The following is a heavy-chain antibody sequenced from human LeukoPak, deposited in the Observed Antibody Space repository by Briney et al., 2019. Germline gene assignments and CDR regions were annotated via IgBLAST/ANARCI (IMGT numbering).Heavy chain of an antibody. Sequence: GGSLRLSCAASGFTFSSYAIHWVRQAPGKGLEWVAVISYDGSNKYYADSVKGRFTISRDNSKNTLYLQMNSLRAEDTAVYYCARELRSIAARQDAFDIWGQGTMVTVSS. D-gene: IGHD6-6*01. CDR1: GFTFSSYA. CDR2: ISYDGSNK. J-gene: IGHJ3*02. CDR3: ARELRSIAARQDAFDI. V-gene: IGHV3-30-3*01.